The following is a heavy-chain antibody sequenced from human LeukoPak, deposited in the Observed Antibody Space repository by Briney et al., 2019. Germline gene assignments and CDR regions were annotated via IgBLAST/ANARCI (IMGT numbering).Heavy chain of an antibody. CDR3: AREVYCSSTSCYSGYFQH. Sequence: PGRSLDLSCVDSGCAVSGCRSSWVRQHQRKKLEWVANIKQDGSEKYYVDSVKGRFTISRDNAKNSLYLQMNSLRAEDTAVYYCAREVYCSSTSCYSGYFQHWGQGTLVTVSS. D-gene: IGHD2-2*02. CDR2: IKQDGSEK. J-gene: IGHJ1*01. CDR1: GCAVSGCR. V-gene: IGHV3-7*01.